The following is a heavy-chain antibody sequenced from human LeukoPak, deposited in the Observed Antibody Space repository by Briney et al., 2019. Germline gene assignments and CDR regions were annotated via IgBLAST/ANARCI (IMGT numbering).Heavy chain of an antibody. V-gene: IGHV4-59*01. CDR1: GGSISSYY. Sequence: SETLSLTCTVSGGSISSYYWSWIRQPPGKGLEWIGYIYYSGSTNYNPSLKSRVTISVDTSKNQFSLKLSSVTAADTAVYYCAGFVGYCSGGSCPPLWFDPWGQGTLVTVSS. CDR2: IYYSGST. J-gene: IGHJ5*02. CDR3: AGFVGYCSGGSCPPLWFDP. D-gene: IGHD2-15*01.